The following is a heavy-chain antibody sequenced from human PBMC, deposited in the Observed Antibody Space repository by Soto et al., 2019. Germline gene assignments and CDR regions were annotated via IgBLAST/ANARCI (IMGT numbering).Heavy chain of an antibody. CDR2: ISGNSAGI. CDR3: AKSGLDAGGGWSITYSYYYYMDV. D-gene: IGHD6-19*01. J-gene: IGHJ6*03. V-gene: IGHV3-9*01. Sequence: EVQLVESGGGLVQPGRSLRLSCTASGFTFDDYAMHWVRQAPGKGLDWVSGISGNSAGIGYADSVKGRFAISRDNARNSLYLQMNSLRAEDTALYYSAKSGLDAGGGWSITYSYYYYMDVWGKGTTVTVSS. CDR1: GFTFDDYA.